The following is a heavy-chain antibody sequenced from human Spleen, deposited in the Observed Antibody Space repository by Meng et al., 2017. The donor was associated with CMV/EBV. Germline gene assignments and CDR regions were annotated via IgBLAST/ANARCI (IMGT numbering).Heavy chain of an antibody. V-gene: IGHV5-51*01. J-gene: IGHJ2*01. CDR3: ARQLYGGNSIYWFFDI. Sequence: GYSYTSHWIAWVRQKPGKGLEWMGIIYPGDSDTRYSPSFQGQVTMSADKSTSTAYLQWTRLKDSDTAMYYCARQLYGGNSIYWFFDIWGRGTLVTVSS. CDR2: IYPGDSDT. D-gene: IGHD4-23*01. CDR1: GYSYTSHW.